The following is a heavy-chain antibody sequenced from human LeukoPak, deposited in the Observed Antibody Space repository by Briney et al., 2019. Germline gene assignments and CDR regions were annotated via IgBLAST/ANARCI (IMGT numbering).Heavy chain of an antibody. CDR2: IYYSGST. CDR3: ARRGVGAPIDY. CDR1: GGSISSSSYY. D-gene: IGHD1-26*01. J-gene: IGHJ4*02. Sequence: SETLSLTCTVSGGSISSSSYYWVWIRQPPGKGLEWIGSIYYSGSTYYNPSLRSRVTISVDTSKNQFSLKLSSVTAADTAVYYCARRGVGAPIDYWGQGTLVTVSS. V-gene: IGHV4-39*01.